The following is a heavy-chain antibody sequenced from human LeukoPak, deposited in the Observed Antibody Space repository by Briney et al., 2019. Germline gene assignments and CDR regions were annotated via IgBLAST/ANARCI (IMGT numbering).Heavy chain of an antibody. J-gene: IGHJ4*02. Sequence: SETLSLTCAVHGGSFSGYYWSWIRQPPGKGLEWIGEINHSGSTNYNPSLKSRVTISVDTSKNQFSLKLSSVTAADTAVYYCARRGYDSSGYSDYWGQGTLVTVSS. D-gene: IGHD3-22*01. V-gene: IGHV4-34*01. CDR2: INHSGST. CDR3: ARRGYDSSGYSDY. CDR1: GGSFSGYY.